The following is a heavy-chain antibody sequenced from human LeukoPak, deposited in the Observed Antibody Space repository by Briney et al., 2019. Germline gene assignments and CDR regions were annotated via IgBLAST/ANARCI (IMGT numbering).Heavy chain of an antibody. Sequence: GGSLRLSCAASGFTFSTFGMYWVRQAPGKGLEWVAVIWYDGSNKYYADSVKGRFTISRDNSKNTLYLQMNSLRAEDTAVYYCARDPGIAAAGTSGDYWGQGTLVTVSS. J-gene: IGHJ4*02. D-gene: IGHD6-13*01. CDR2: IWYDGSNK. CDR3: ARDPGIAAAGTSGDY. CDR1: GFTFSTFG. V-gene: IGHV3-33*01.